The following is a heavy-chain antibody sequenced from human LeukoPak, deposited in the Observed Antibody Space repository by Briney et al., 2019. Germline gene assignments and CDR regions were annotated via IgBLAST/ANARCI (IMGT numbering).Heavy chain of an antibody. D-gene: IGHD2-21*02. Sequence: GGSLRLSCAASGFTFSSYWMSWVRQAPGKGLEWVAHIKQDGSEKYYVDSVKGRFTISRDNAKNSLYLQMNSLRAEDTAVYYCARAVSHIVVVTAHFDYWGQGTLVTVSS. J-gene: IGHJ4*02. CDR3: ARAVSHIVVVTAHFDY. V-gene: IGHV3-7*01. CDR1: GFTFSSYW. CDR2: IKQDGSEK.